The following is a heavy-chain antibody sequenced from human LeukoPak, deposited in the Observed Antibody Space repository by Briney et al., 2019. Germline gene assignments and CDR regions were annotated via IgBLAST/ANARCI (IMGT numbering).Heavy chain of an antibody. CDR3: ARDIDFRFDY. CDR1: GFTFSSYW. Sequence: GGSLRLSCAASGFTFSSYWMSWVRQAPGKGLEWVANIKEDGGEKYSVDSVKGRFTISRDNAKNSLYLQMNSLRGEDTAVYYCARDIDFRFDYWGQGTLVTVSS. CDR2: IKEDGGEK. J-gene: IGHJ4*02. V-gene: IGHV3-7*05.